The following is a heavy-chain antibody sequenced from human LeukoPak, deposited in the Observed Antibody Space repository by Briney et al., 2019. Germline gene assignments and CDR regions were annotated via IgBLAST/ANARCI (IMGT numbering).Heavy chain of an antibody. CDR2: ISSNGGST. D-gene: IGHD3-10*01. CDR1: GFTFSTYG. V-gene: IGHV3-64*01. Sequence: GGSLRLSWAASGFTFSTYGMHWVRQAPGKGLEYVSGISSNGGSTYYANSVKGRFTISRDNSKNTLYLQMGSLRAEDMAVYYCARDNVVRGAPEFDYWGQGTLVTVSS. CDR3: ARDNVVRGAPEFDY. J-gene: IGHJ4*02.